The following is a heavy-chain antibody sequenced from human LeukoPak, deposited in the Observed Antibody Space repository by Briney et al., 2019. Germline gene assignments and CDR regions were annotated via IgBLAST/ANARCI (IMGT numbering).Heavy chain of an antibody. J-gene: IGHJ4*02. CDR3: ARVSVVVAATSVDY. CDR2: ISYDGSNK. D-gene: IGHD2-15*01. V-gene: IGHV3-30-3*01. CDR1: GLTFSSYA. Sequence: GGSLRLSCAASGLTFSSYAMHWVRQAPGKGLEWVAVISYDGSNKYYADSVKGRFTISRDNSKNTLYLQMNSLRAEDTAVYYCARVSVVVAATSVDYWGQGTLVTVSS.